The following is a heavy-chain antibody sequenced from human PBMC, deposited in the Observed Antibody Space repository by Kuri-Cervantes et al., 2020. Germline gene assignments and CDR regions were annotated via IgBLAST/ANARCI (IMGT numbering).Heavy chain of an antibody. Sequence: ETLSLTCAASGFTFSSYWMSWVRQAPGKGLEWVANIKQDGSEKYYVDSVKGRFTISRDNAKNSLYLQMNSLRAEDTALYYCAKDSGWGPSEGQGDWFDPWGQGTLVTVSS. D-gene: IGHD3-16*01. J-gene: IGHJ5*02. CDR3: AKDSGWGPSEGQGDWFDP. CDR1: GFTFSSYW. V-gene: IGHV3-7*03. CDR2: IKQDGSEK.